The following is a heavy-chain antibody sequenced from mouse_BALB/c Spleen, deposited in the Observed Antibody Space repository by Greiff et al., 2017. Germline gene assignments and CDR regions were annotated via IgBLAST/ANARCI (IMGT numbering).Heavy chain of an antibody. Sequence: EVMLVESGAELVRPGALVKLSCKASGFNIKDYYMHWVKQRPEQGLEWIGWIDPENGNTIYDPKFQGKASITADTSSNTAYLQLSSLTSEDTAVYYCARNGYDGYYFDYWGQGTTLTVSS. CDR2: IDPENGNT. D-gene: IGHD2-2*01. J-gene: IGHJ2*01. CDR3: ARNGYDGYYFDY. CDR1: GFNIKDYY. V-gene: IGHV14-1*02.